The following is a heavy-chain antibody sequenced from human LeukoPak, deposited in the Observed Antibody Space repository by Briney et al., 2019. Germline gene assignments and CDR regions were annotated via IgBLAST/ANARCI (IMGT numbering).Heavy chain of an antibody. CDR3: ATESPVTSLLWFGELYKGGFDY. Sequence: GASVKVSCKASGYTFTSYAMHWVRQAPGQRLEWMGWINAGNGNTKYSQKFQGRVTITRDTSASAAYMELSSLRSEDTAVYYCATESPVTSLLWFGELYKGGFDYWGQGTLVTVSS. CDR1: GYTFTSYA. J-gene: IGHJ4*02. D-gene: IGHD3-10*01. V-gene: IGHV1-3*01. CDR2: INAGNGNT.